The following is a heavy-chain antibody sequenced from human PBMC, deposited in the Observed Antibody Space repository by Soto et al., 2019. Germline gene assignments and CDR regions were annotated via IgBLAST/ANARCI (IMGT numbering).Heavy chain of an antibody. CDR3: ARVIWSGYLTSDY. J-gene: IGHJ4*02. Sequence: EVKLVESGGGLGQPGGSLRLSCVVSGFTFSTSSMNWVRQAPGKGLEWVSYISSSSNTIYADSVKGRFTISRDNAKNSLYLQMNSLRDEGTAVYYCARVIWSGYLTSDYWGQGTLVTVSS. CDR2: ISSSSNTI. D-gene: IGHD3-3*01. V-gene: IGHV3-48*02. CDR1: GFTFSTSS.